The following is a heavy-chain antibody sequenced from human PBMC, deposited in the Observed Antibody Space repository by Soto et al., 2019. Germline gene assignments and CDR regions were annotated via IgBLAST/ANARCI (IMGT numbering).Heavy chain of an antibody. Sequence: GGSLRLSCAASGFTFDDYAMHWVRQAPGKGLEWVSLISGDGGSTYYADSVKGRFTISRDNSKNSLYLQMNSLRTEATALYYCAKDTLLGRDGYNYAFDIWGQGTMVTVSS. CDR1: GFTFDDYA. D-gene: IGHD5-12*01. CDR2: ISGDGGST. CDR3: AKDTLLGRDGYNYAFDI. V-gene: IGHV3-43*02. J-gene: IGHJ3*02.